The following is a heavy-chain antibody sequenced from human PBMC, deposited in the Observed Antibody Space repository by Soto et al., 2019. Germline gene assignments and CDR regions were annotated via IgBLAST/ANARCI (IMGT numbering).Heavy chain of an antibody. CDR1: GGTFSTYS. V-gene: IGHV1-69*02. J-gene: IGHJ3*02. Sequence: QVQLVQSGAEVKKPGSSVKVSCKDSGGTFSTYSMFWVRQAPGQGLEWMGRIIPMLGVRNYAQRFQDRVTITADKATATVHKELSRLRSEDTALYYCTIGSWSGEVFDIWGQGTMVTVSS. CDR2: IIPMLGVR. CDR3: TIGSWSGEVFDI. D-gene: IGHD2-21*01.